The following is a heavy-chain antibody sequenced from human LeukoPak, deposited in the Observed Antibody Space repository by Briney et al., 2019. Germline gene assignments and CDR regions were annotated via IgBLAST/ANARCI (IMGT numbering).Heavy chain of an antibody. J-gene: IGHJ6*03. Sequence: SETLSLTCTVSGGSISYYYWNWIRQPAGKGLEWIGRIYTSGRTYYNPSLKSRVSISVDTSKNQFSLKLSSVTAADTAVYYCARTTEGGYSYGYFYYYYMDVWGKGTTVTISS. D-gene: IGHD5-18*01. CDR1: GGSISYYY. CDR2: IYTSGRT. V-gene: IGHV4-4*07. CDR3: ARTTEGGYSYGYFYYYYMDV.